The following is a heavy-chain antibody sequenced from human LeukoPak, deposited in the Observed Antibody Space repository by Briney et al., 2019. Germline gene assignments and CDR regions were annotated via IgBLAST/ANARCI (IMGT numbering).Heavy chain of an antibody. J-gene: IGHJ4*02. CDR3: ASPPVSVRSTGATS. CDR1: GFTFSSYA. CDR2: ISGSGGVT. Sequence: QTGGSLRLSCAASGFTFSSYAMSWVRQAPGKGLEWVSVISGSGGVTYYADSVRGRFTISRDNSKNTPYLQMNSLTAEDTAVYYCASPPVSVRSTGATSWGQGTLVTVSS. D-gene: IGHD1-1*01. V-gene: IGHV3-23*01.